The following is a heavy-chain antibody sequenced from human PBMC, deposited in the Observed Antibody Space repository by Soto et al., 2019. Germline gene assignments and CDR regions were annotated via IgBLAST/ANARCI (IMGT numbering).Heavy chain of an antibody. CDR3: SRSQGSSTSLEIYYYYYYGMDV. CDR1: GGTFSSYA. V-gene: IGHV1-69*01. J-gene: IGHJ6*02. Sequence: QVQLVQSGAEVKKPGSSVKFSCKASGGTFSSYAISWVRQAPGQGLEWRGGIIPISGTANYAQKFQGRVTITADESTSSAYMELSSLRSEDTAVYYCSRSQGSSTSLEIYYYYYYGMDVWGQGTTVTVSS. D-gene: IGHD2-2*01. CDR2: IIPISGTA.